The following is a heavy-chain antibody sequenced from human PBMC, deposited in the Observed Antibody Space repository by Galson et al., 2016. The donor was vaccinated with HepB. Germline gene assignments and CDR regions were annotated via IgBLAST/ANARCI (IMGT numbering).Heavy chain of an antibody. J-gene: IGHJ4*02. CDR1: GFTVSSNS. D-gene: IGHD3-3*01. Sequence: SLRLSCAASGFTVSSNSMSWVRQAPGKGLEWVSVVYSGGTTSYADSVQGRLTISRANARNTLYLQMNSLRAEDTAVYSCVRGSLCLGFFDYWGQGTLVNVSS. CDR3: VRGSLCLGFFDY. V-gene: IGHV3-66*01. CDR2: VYSGGTT.